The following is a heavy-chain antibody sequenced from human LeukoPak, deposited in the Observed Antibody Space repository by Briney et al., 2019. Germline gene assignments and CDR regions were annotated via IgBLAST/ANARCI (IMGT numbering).Heavy chain of an antibody. V-gene: IGHV3-30*18. Sequence: PGGSLRLSCAASGFTFSSYAMHWVRQAPGKGLEWVAVISYDGSNKFYADSVKGRLTISRDNSNNTLYLQMNSLRAADTAVYYCAKSLWFEELSPTDYWGQGTLVTVSS. CDR3: AKSLWFEELSPTDY. CDR1: GFTFSSYA. D-gene: IGHD3-10*01. CDR2: ISYDGSNK. J-gene: IGHJ4*02.